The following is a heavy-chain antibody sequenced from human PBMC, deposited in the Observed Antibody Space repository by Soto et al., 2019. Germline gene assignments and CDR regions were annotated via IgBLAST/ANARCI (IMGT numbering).Heavy chain of an antibody. CDR3: ARRGYSSSWYSYYYYGMDV. D-gene: IGHD6-13*01. J-gene: IGHJ6*02. Sequence: QVQLVQSGAEVKKPGASVKVSCKASGYTFTSYDINWVRQATGQGLEWMGWMNPNSGNTGYAQKFQARVTMTRNTSISTAYMELSSLRSEDTAVYYCARRGYSSSWYSYYYYGMDVWGQGTTVTVSS. CDR2: MNPNSGNT. CDR1: GYTFTSYD. V-gene: IGHV1-8*01.